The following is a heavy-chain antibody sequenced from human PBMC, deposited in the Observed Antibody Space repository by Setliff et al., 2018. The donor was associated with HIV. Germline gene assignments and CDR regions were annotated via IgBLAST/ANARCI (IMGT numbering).Heavy chain of an antibody. V-gene: IGHV4-59*12. CDR1: GGSISRYY. J-gene: IGHJ4*02. D-gene: IGHD6-13*01. CDR3: AREVASAAAGTVDY. CDR2: IYYSGST. Sequence: PSETLSLTCTVSGGSISRYYWSWIRQPPGKGLEWIGYIYYSGSTYYNPSLKSRVTISVDTSKNQFSLKLSSVTAADTAVYYCAREVASAAAGTVDYWGQGTLVTVSS.